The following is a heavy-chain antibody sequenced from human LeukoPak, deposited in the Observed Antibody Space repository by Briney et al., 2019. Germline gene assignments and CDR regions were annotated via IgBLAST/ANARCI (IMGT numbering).Heavy chain of an antibody. CDR2: ISSSSSTI. J-gene: IGHJ4*02. Sequence: GGSLRLSCAASGFTFSSYSMNWVRQAPGKGLEWVSYISSSSSTIYYADSVKGRFTISRDNAKNSLYLQMNSLRAEDTAVYYCARGPLAYDYVWGSYRSYYFDYWGQGTLVTVSS. CDR3: ARGPLAYDYVWGSYRSYYFDY. D-gene: IGHD3-16*02. V-gene: IGHV3-48*01. CDR1: GFTFSSYS.